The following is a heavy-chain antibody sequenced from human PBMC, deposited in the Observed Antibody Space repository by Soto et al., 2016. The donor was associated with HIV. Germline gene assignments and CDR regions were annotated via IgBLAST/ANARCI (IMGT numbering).Heavy chain of an antibody. CDR2: VKSKTDGGTT. J-gene: IGHJ4*02. Sequence: EVQLVESGGGLIKPGGSLRLSCVASEFTFNNAWMTWVRQAPGKGLEWVGRVKSKTDGGTTDYAAPVKDRFTISIDDSKNTLYLQMDNLKTEDTAVYYCTTDYRKRDDYTVTKYWGQGALVTVSS. V-gene: IGHV3-15*01. CDR3: TTDYRKRDDYTVTKY. CDR1: EFTFNNAW. D-gene: IGHD4-17*01.